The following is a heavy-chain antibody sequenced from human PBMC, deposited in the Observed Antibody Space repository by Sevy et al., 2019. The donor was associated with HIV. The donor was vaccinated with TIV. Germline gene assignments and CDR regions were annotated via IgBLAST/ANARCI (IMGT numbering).Heavy chain of an antibody. Sequence: GGSLRLSCAASGFSFSKYWMSWVRQAPGKGLEWVANIKEDGSQKNYLESVKGRFTISRDNAKNLMYLQMNNLRADDTAVYYCAGDSDILSGYPSHYFDYWGQGTLVTVSS. CDR3: AGDSDILSGYPSHYFDY. D-gene: IGHD3-9*01. CDR1: GFSFSKYW. CDR2: IKEDGSQK. J-gene: IGHJ4*02. V-gene: IGHV3-7*01.